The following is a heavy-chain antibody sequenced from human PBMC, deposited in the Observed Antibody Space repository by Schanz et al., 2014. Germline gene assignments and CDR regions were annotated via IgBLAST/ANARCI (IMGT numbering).Heavy chain of an antibody. CDR1: GYNITSND. Sequence: QVQLVQSGAEVKKPGASVKVSCKASGYNITSNDVTWVRQATGQGLEWMGWISPYNGDTNYALKFQGRVTITRDTSTSTAYMDLRSLRSDDTAVYYCARDHVATTDYDYFFYYLDVWATGITVIVSS. D-gene: IGHD1-1*01. J-gene: IGHJ6*03. CDR3: ARDHVATTDYDYFFYYLDV. V-gene: IGHV1-18*01. CDR2: ISPYNGDT.